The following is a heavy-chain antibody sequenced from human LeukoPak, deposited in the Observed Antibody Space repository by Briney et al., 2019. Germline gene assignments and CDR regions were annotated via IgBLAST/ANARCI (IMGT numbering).Heavy chain of an antibody. CDR3: ARDRGDSSSIDY. D-gene: IGHD6-6*01. V-gene: IGHV4-30-4*08. Sequence: SETLSLTCTVSGGSISSGDYYWSWIRHPPGKGLEWIGYIYYSGSTYYNPSLKSRVTISVDTSKNQFSLKLSSVTAADTAVYYCARDRGDSSSIDYWGQGTLVTVSS. CDR2: IYYSGST. CDR1: GGSISSGDYY. J-gene: IGHJ4*02.